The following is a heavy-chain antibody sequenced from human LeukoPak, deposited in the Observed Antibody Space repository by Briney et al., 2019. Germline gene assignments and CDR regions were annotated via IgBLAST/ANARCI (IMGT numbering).Heavy chain of an antibody. CDR3: AKGAGYCSSTSWYPDAFDI. Sequence: GGSLRLSCAASGFTFSSYGMHWVRQAPGKGLEWVAVIWYGGSNKYYADSVKGRFTISRDNSKNTLYLQMDSLRAEDTAVYYCAKGAGYCSSTSWYPDAFDIWGQGTMVTVSS. CDR2: IWYGGSNK. V-gene: IGHV3-30*02. J-gene: IGHJ3*02. D-gene: IGHD2-2*01. CDR1: GFTFSSYG.